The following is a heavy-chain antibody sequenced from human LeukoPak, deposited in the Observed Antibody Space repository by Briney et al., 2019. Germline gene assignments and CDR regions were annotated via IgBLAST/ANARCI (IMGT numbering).Heavy chain of an antibody. CDR3: ARHGQQLVARYYFDY. CDR1: GEPFSGYY. J-gene: IGHJ4*02. Sequence: SETLSLTCSVYGEPFSGYYWSWIRQSPGKGLEWIGEINHGGRTNHNPSLKSRVTLSVDTSKNQSSLKLNSVTAADTAVYYCARHGQQLVARYYFDYWGQGTLVTVSS. CDR2: INHGGRT. D-gene: IGHD6-13*01. V-gene: IGHV4-34*01.